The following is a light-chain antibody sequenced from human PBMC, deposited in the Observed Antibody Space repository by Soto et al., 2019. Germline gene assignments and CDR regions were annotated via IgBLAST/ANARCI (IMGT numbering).Light chain of an antibody. CDR2: EVS. J-gene: IGLJ3*02. Sequence: QPVLTQPASVSGSPGQSITISCTGTSSDVGGYNYVSWYQQHPGKAPKLMICEVSNRPSGVSNRFSGSKSGNTASLTISGLQAEDEADYYCSSYTSSSTWVFGGGTKVTVL. CDR1: SSDVGGYNY. CDR3: SSYTSSSTWV. V-gene: IGLV2-14*01.